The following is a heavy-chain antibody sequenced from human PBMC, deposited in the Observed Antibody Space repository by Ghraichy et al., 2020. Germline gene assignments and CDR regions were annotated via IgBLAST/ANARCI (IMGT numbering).Heavy chain of an antibody. CDR1: GFTFTNYA. Sequence: GGSLRLSCAASGFTFTNYAMTWVRQAPGKGLEWVSLIDGTGGGTTYADSVKGRFTISRDNSKNTLFLQMNSLRAEDTAVYYCAKGSSSSSPYYFDYWGQGTLVTVSS. CDR2: IDGTGGGT. CDR3: AKGSSSSSPYYFDY. V-gene: IGHV3-23*01. D-gene: IGHD2-2*01. J-gene: IGHJ4*02.